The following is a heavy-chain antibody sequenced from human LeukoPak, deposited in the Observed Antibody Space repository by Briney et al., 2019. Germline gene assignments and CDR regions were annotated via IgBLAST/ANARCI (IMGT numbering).Heavy chain of an antibody. D-gene: IGHD3-22*01. CDR1: GGPITISDYY. V-gene: IGHV4-39*02. Sequence: TSETLSLTCSVSGGPITISDYYWGWIRQPPGKGLEWVVRISYTGNAYYSPSLKSRVTMAVDTSNKLFSLRLRSVTAGGIAVYXXXRXXXSYXXXXRGYYPYYXMEVWGKGPTVTVSS. CDR2: ISYTGNA. J-gene: IGHJ6*03. CDR3: XRXXXSYXXXXRGYYPYYXMEV.